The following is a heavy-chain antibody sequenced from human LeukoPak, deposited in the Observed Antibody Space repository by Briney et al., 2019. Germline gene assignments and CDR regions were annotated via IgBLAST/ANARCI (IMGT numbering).Heavy chain of an antibody. D-gene: IGHD5-12*01. CDR1: GVSVSSTIYY. CDR2: IYYSGIA. Sequence: PSETLSLTCTVSGVSVSSTIYYWGWVRQPPGQGLEWVGSIYYSGIAFYNPPLKSRVTMSVDTSKNQFSLKLSSVTAADTAVYYCARQGGYSAYYGVDVWGQGTTVTVSS. V-gene: IGHV4-39*01. J-gene: IGHJ6*02. CDR3: ARQGGYSAYYGVDV.